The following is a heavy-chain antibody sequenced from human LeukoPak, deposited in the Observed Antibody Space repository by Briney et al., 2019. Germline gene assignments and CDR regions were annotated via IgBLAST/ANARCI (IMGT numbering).Heavy chain of an antibody. Sequence: TSETLSLTCTVSGVSISSGDYYWSWIRQPPGKGLEYIGYIYYSGSTYYNPSLKSRITISVDTSKNQFSLKLSSVTAADTAVYYCARGSWSSSIDYWGQGTLVTVSS. V-gene: IGHV4-30-4*01. J-gene: IGHJ4*02. CDR2: IYYSGST. CDR1: GVSISSGDYY. CDR3: ARGSWSSSIDY. D-gene: IGHD6-6*01.